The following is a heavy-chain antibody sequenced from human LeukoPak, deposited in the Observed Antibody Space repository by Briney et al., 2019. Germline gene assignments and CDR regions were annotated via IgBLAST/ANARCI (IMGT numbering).Heavy chain of an antibody. CDR1: GGSISSSSYY. V-gene: IGHV4-39*07. CDR2: IYYSGST. Sequence: PSETLSLTCTVSGGSISSSSYYWGWIRQPPGKGLEWNGSIYYSGSTYYNPSLKSRVTISVDTSKNQFSLKLSSVTAADTAVYYCARRGYSSSLKEEYYFDYWGQGTLVTVSS. D-gene: IGHD6-13*01. CDR3: ARRGYSSSLKEEYYFDY. J-gene: IGHJ4*02.